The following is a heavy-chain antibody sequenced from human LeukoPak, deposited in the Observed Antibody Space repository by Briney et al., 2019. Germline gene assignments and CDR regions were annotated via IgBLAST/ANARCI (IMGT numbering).Heavy chain of an antibody. V-gene: IGHV4-61*08. D-gene: IGHD3-3*01. CDR3: ARAESDRSDFWSGYYNRMGAFDI. Sequence: SETLSLTCTVSGGSISSGGYYWSWIRQPPGKGLEWIGYIHHSGSTNYNPSLKSRVTISVDTSKNQFSLKLSSVTAADTAVYYCARAESDRSDFWSGYYNRMGAFDIWGQGTMVTVSS. J-gene: IGHJ3*02. CDR1: GGSISSGGYY. CDR2: IHHSGST.